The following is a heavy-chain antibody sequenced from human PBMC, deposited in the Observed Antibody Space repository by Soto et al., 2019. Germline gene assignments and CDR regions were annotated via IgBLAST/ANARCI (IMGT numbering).Heavy chain of an antibody. D-gene: IGHD1-26*01. J-gene: IGHJ4*02. CDR1: GGSTSSSNYQ. CDR2: VYYNGNT. V-gene: IGHV4-39*01. CDR3: ARFSGSYNDCHFDY. Sequence: SETLSLTCTVSGGSTSSSNYQWVWIRQPPGKGLEWIGNVYYNGNTYYNPSLKSRVTISVDTSNNQFSLKVTSVTAADTAVYYCARFSGSYNDCHFDYWCQGTLVT.